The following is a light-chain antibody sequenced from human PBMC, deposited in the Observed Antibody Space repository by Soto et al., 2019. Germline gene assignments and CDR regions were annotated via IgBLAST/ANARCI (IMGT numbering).Light chain of an antibody. V-gene: IGKV3-20*01. CDR3: QQYGDSLYA. CDR2: GTS. Sequence: IVLTQSPGTLSLSPGERVTLSCRASQSVSNNYLAWYQQKPGQAPRLLIYGTSNRATGIPDRFSGRGSETDFSLTINRLEPEDFAVYYCQQYGDSLYAFGQGTKLEIK. J-gene: IGKJ2*01. CDR1: QSVSNNY.